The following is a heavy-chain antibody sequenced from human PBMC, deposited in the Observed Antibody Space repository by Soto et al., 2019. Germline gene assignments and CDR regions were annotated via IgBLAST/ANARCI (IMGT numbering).Heavy chain of an antibody. CDR2: IYYSGST. D-gene: IGHD3-10*01. V-gene: IGHV4-59*08. J-gene: IGHJ4*02. Sequence: PSETLSLTCTVSGGSISSYYWSWIRQPPEKGLEWIGYIYYSGSTNYNPSLKSRVTISVDTSKNQFSLKLNSMTAADTAVYYCARHNYGSGRTYFAYWGQGTLVTVSS. CDR3: ARHNYGSGRTYFAY. CDR1: GGSISSYY.